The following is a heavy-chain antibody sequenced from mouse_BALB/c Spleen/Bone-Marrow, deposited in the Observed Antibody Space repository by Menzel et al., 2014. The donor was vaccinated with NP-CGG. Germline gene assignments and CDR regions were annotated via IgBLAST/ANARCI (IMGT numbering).Heavy chain of an antibody. CDR3: AMITTGAWFAY. V-gene: IGHV14-3*02. Sequence: EVQLVESGAELVKPGASVKLSCTASGFNIKDTYMHWVKRRPEQGLEWIGRIDPANGNTKYDPKFQGKATITADTSSNTAYLQLSSLTSEDTAVYYCAMITTGAWFAYWGQGTLVTVSA. CDR2: IDPANGNT. J-gene: IGHJ3*01. D-gene: IGHD2-4*01. CDR1: GFNIKDTY.